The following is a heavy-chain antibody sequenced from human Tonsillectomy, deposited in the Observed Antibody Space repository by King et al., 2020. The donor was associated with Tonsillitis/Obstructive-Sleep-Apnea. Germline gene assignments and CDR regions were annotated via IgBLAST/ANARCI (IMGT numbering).Heavy chain of an antibody. J-gene: IGHJ4*02. V-gene: IGHV3-23*04. CDR3: AKGVRNQRLISFDY. D-gene: IGHD6-25*01. CDR1: GLTFSSHA. CDR2: MSGSGDNT. Sequence: VQLVESGGGLVQPGGSLRVSCAASGLTFSSHAMSWVRQAPGKGLEWVSGMSGSGDNTYYADSVKGRFTISRDNSKNTLYLQVNSLRAEDTAVYYCAKGVRNQRLISFDYWGQGTLVTVSS.